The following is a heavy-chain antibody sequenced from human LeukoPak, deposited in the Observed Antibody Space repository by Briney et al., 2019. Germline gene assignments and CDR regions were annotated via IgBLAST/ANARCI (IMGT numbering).Heavy chain of an antibody. Sequence: GGSLRLSCAAPGFTFSRYGMHWVRQAPGKGLEWVAVIWYDGSNKYYADSVKGRFTISRDNSKNTLYLQMNSLRAEDTAVYYCARDYLDWYFDLWGRGTLVTVSS. J-gene: IGHJ2*01. CDR1: GFTFSRYG. CDR2: IWYDGSNK. CDR3: ARDYLDWYFDL. V-gene: IGHV3-33*01.